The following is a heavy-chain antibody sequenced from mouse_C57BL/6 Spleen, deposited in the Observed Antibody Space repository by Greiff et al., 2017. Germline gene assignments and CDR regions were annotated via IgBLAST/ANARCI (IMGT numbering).Heavy chain of an antibody. CDR2: IDPSDSYT. CDR1: GYTFTRSW. D-gene: IGHD2-4*01. V-gene: IGHV1-69*01. Sequence: QVQLQQPGAELVMPGASVKLSCKASGYTFTRSWMHWVKQRPGQGLVWIGEIDPSDSYTNYNHKFKGKSPLPVNKSSSTAYRQLSSLTAGGSAVYYWARSGINYAMDYGGQGTSVTASS. CDR3: ARSGINYAMDY. J-gene: IGHJ4*01.